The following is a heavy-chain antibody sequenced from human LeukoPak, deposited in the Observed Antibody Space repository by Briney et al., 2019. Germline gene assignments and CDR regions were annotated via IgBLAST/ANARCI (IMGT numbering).Heavy chain of an antibody. J-gene: IGHJ5*02. Sequence: GGSLRLSRAASGFTFSDYYMSWIRQAPGKGLEWVSYISSSGSTIYYADSVKGRFTISRGNAKNSLYLQMNSLRAEDTAVYYCARDLNRSYYGSGSHNWFDPWGQGTLVTVSS. CDR3: ARDLNRSYYGSGSHNWFDP. CDR2: ISSSGSTI. V-gene: IGHV3-11*01. CDR1: GFTFSDYY. D-gene: IGHD3-10*01.